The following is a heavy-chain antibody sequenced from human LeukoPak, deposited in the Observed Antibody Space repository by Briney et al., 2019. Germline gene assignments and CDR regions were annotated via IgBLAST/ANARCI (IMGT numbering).Heavy chain of an antibody. CDR3: ARGGRTTWHGMDV. Sequence: GGSLRLSCAASGFTFFSHSMNWVRQAPGKGLEWVSYISGSGTTMYYADSVKGRFTISRDNAKNSVFLQMNSLRADDTAVYYCARGGRTTWHGMDVWGQGTTVTVSS. CDR2: ISGSGTTM. J-gene: IGHJ6*02. CDR1: GFTFFSHS. V-gene: IGHV3-48*03. D-gene: IGHD4-17*01.